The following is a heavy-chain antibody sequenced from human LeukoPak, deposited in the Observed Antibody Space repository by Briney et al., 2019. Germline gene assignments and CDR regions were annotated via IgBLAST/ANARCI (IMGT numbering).Heavy chain of an antibody. CDR2: ISSSSSYI. J-gene: IGHJ3*02. Sequence: PGGSLRLSCAASGFTFSTYNMNWVRQAPGRGLEWVSSISSSSSYIYYADSLKGRFTISRDNAKNSLYLQMNSLRAEDTAVYFCARDRIIYGDYGDAFDIWGQGTMVTVSS. CDR1: GFTFSTYN. D-gene: IGHD4-17*01. CDR3: ARDRIIYGDYGDAFDI. V-gene: IGHV3-21*01.